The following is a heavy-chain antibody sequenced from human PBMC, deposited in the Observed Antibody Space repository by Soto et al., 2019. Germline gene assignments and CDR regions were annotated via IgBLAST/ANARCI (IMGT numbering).Heavy chain of an antibody. Sequence: ASVKVSCKASGGTFGSNAISWVRQAPGQGLEWMGNIIPIFGTTLNAQKFQGRVTITADESTNTAYMELSSLRSEDTAVYYCAREGFTFGPGEVRGAFEIWGQGTVVTVSS. CDR1: GGTFGSNA. V-gene: IGHV1-69*13. D-gene: IGHD3-10*01. CDR2: IIPIFGTT. J-gene: IGHJ3*02. CDR3: AREGFTFGPGEVRGAFEI.